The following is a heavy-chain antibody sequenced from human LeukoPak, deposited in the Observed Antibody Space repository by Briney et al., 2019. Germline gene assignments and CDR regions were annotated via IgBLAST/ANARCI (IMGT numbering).Heavy chain of an antibody. CDR3: ARVHYDILTGYSYFDY. V-gene: IGHV1-18*01. J-gene: IGHJ4*02. CDR2: ISAYNDNT. CDR1: GYTFTSYG. D-gene: IGHD3-9*01. Sequence: ASVKVSCKASGYTFTSYGISWVRQAPGQGVEWMGWISAYNDNTNYAQKLQGRVTMTTDTSTSTAYMELRSLRSDDTAVYYCARVHYDILTGYSYFDYWGQGTLVTVFS.